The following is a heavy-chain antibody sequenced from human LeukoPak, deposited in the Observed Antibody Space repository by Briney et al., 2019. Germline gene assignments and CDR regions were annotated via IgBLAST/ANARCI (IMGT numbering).Heavy chain of an antibody. J-gene: IGHJ5*02. CDR3: ARGQGVVVAAATQYYFEP. D-gene: IGHD2-15*01. V-gene: IGHV1-18*01. Sequence: ASVKVSCKASGYTFTSYGISWVRQAPGQGLEWMGWISGYNGNTKYTQKFQGRVTMTTDASTSTVYMELRSLRSDDTAVYYCARGQGVVVAAATQYYFEPGGQGTLVTVSS. CDR2: ISGYNGNT. CDR1: GYTFTSYG.